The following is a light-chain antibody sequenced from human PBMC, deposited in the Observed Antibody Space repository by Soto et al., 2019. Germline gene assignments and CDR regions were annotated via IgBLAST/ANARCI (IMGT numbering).Light chain of an antibody. J-gene: IGLJ2*01. CDR1: SSDVGGYKF. Sequence: QSVLTQPPSASGSPGQSVTISCTGTSSDVGGYKFVSWYQQYPGKAPKLIIYDFTKRPSGVPDRFSGSKSGNTASLAVSGLQIEDEADYYCSSYVDSNVVFGGGTKLTVL. CDR2: DFT. V-gene: IGLV2-8*01. CDR3: SSYVDSNVV.